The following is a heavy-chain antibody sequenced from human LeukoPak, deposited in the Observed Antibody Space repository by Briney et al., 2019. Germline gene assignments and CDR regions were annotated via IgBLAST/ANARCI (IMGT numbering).Heavy chain of an antibody. CDR1: GYTFTSYD. J-gene: IGHJ6*04. Sequence: GASVKVSCKASGYTFTSYDINWVRQATGQGLEWMGWMNPNSGNTGYAQKFQGRVTMTRNTSISTVYMELSSLRSEDTAVYYCARTMLGGFSYYNGMDVGGKGTTVTVPS. CDR3: ARTMLGGFSYYNGMDV. D-gene: IGHD3-10*02. CDR2: MNPNSGNT. V-gene: IGHV1-8*01.